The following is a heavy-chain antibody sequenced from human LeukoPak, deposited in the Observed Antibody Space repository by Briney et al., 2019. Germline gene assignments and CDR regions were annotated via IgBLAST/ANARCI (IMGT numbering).Heavy chain of an antibody. V-gene: IGHV4-34*01. CDR3: ARNDAPSYGMGV. CDR2: INHSGST. Sequence: SETLSLTCAVYGGSFSGYYWSWIRQPPGKGLEWIGEINHSGSTNYNPSLKSRVTISVDTSKNQFSLKLSSVTAADTAVYYCARNDAPSYGMGVWGQGTTVTVSS. D-gene: IGHD1-1*01. J-gene: IGHJ6*02. CDR1: GGSFSGYY.